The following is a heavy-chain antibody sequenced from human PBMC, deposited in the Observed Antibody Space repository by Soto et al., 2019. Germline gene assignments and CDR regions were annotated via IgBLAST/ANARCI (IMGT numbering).Heavy chain of an antibody. D-gene: IGHD3-3*01. CDR2: IWYDGSNK. J-gene: IGHJ4*02. CDR3: ARDPYYDFWSVYDY. CDR1: GFTFSSYG. V-gene: IGHV3-33*01. Sequence: GGSLRLSCAASGFTFSSYGMHWVRQAPGKGLEWVAVIWYDGSNKYYADSVKGRFTISRDNSKNTLYLQMNSLRAEDTAVYYCARDPYYDFWSVYDYWGQGTLVTVSS.